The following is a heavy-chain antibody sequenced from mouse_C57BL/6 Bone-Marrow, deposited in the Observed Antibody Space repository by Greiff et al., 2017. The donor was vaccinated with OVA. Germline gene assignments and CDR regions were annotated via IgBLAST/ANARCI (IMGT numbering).Heavy chain of an antibody. CDR1: GYTFTSYG. Sequence: QVQLQQSGAELARPGASVKLSCKASGYTFTSYGISWVKQRTGQGLEWIGEIYPRSGNTYYNEKFKGKATLTADKSSSTAYMELRSLTSEDSAVYFCASPRWLLLGYWGQGTTLTVSS. D-gene: IGHD2-3*01. CDR3: ASPRWLLLGY. V-gene: IGHV1-81*01. CDR2: IYPRSGNT. J-gene: IGHJ2*01.